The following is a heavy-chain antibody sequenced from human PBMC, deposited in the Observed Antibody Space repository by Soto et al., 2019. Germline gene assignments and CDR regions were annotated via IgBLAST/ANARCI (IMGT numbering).Heavy chain of an antibody. Sequence: PGGSLRLSCAASGFTFCSYAMSWVRLAPGKGLEWVSTVNAGGSSTFHADSVKGRFTISRDNSKNTLYLQMNSLRAEDTAVYYCANHPRYCSGGSCYGDTYYYYMDVWGKGTTVTVSS. CDR1: GFTFCSYA. V-gene: IGHV3-23*01. CDR2: VNAGGSST. CDR3: ANHPRYCSGGSCYGDTYYYYMDV. D-gene: IGHD2-15*01. J-gene: IGHJ6*03.